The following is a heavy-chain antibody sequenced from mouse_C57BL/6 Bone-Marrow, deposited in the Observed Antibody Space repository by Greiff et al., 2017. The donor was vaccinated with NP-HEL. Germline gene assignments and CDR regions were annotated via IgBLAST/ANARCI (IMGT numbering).Heavy chain of an antibody. CDR2: IDPANGNT. V-gene: IGHV14-3*01. J-gene: IGHJ4*01. CDR1: GFNIKNTY. Sequence: VQLKESVAELVRPGASVKLSCTASGFNIKNTYMHWVKQRPEQGLEWIGRIDPANGNTKYAPKFQGKATITADTSSNTAYLQLSSLTSEDTAIYYCARGPLRGAYAMDYWGQGTSVTVSS. CDR3: ARGPLRGAYAMDY.